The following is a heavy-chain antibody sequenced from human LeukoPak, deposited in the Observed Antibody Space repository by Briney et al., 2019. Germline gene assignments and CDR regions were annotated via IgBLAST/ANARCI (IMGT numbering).Heavy chain of an antibody. V-gene: IGHV3-21*01. D-gene: IGHD1-26*01. CDR2: ISSSRSYI. J-gene: IGHJ4*02. CDR3: ASGSRYSGSHRWDY. Sequence: GGSLRLSCAASGFTFTSYSMNWVRQAPGKGLEWVSSISSSRSYIYYADSVKGRFTISRDNAKNSLYLQMNSLRAEDTAVYYCASGSRYSGSHRWDYWGQGTLVTVSS. CDR1: GFTFTSYS.